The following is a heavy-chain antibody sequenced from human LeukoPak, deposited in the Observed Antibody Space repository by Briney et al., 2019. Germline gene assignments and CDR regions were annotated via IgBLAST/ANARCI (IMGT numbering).Heavy chain of an antibody. D-gene: IGHD3-9*01. J-gene: IGHJ4*02. Sequence: GGSLRLSCAASGFTFSTYGMYWVRQAPGKGLEWVAIISYDGNGKYYADSVKGRFTIARDNSKNTLYLQMNSLRAEDTAVYYCAKVLSEGYLPGYYNPYDSWGQGTLVTVSS. CDR3: AKVLSEGYLPGYYNPYDS. CDR2: ISYDGNGK. CDR1: GFTFSTYG. V-gene: IGHV3-30*18.